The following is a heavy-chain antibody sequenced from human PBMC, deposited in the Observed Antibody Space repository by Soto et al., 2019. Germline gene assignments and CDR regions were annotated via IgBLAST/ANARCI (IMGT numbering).Heavy chain of an antibody. Sequence: GGSLRLSCGGSGFSFESYGMHWVRQAPGKGLEWVATVSFDSKNKYYIDSVEGRFTISRDNSKKMLSLQMTSLRHEDTAVYYCAKEGVEATYSYYGMAVWGPGTTVTISS. CDR1: GFSFESYG. CDR2: VSFDSKNK. V-gene: IGHV3-30*18. CDR3: AKEGVEATYSYYGMAV. J-gene: IGHJ6*02. D-gene: IGHD1-26*01.